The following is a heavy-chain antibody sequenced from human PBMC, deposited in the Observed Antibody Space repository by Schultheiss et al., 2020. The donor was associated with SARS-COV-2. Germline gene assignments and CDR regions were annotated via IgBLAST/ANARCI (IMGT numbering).Heavy chain of an antibody. CDR3: ARGRIAARPVDAFDI. CDR2: ISGSGGST. J-gene: IGHJ3*02. CDR1: GFTFSSYA. D-gene: IGHD6-6*01. Sequence: GGSLRLSCAASGFTFSSYAMSWVRQAPGKGLEWVSVISGSGGSTYYADPVKGRFTISRDNSKNTLYLQMNSLRAEDTAVYYCARGRIAARPVDAFDIWGQGTMVTVSS. V-gene: IGHV3-23*01.